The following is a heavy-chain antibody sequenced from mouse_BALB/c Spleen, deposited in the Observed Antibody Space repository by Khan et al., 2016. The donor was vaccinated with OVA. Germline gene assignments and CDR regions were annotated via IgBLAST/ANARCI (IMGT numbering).Heavy chain of an antibody. CDR3: LKEGAYYRCDSWFAY. CDR2: INPSNNYT. J-gene: IGHJ3*01. V-gene: IGHV1-4*01. Sequence: QVQLKQSGAELARPGASVKMSCKASGYTFTSYTMHWVRQRPGQTLEWIGHINPSNNYTNYNQNFKDKATLIVDKSSSTAYMQLNSLTSEDSAVYDRLKEGAYYRCDSWFAYWGQGTLVTVSA. CDR1: GYTFTSYT. D-gene: IGHD2-14*01.